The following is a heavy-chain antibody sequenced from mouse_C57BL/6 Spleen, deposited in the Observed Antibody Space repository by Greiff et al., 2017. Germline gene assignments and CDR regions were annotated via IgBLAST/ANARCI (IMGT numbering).Heavy chain of an antibody. CDR2: IYPGSGST. CDR1: GYTFTSYW. Sequence: QVQLQQPGAELVKPGASVKMSCKASGYTFTSYWITWVKQRPGQGLEWIGDIYPGSGSTNYNEKFKSKATLTVDTSSSTAYMQLSSLTSEDSAVYYGTREEDYDYEGWYFDVWGTGTTVTVSS. J-gene: IGHJ1*03. V-gene: IGHV1-55*01. D-gene: IGHD2-4*01. CDR3: TREEDYDYEGWYFDV.